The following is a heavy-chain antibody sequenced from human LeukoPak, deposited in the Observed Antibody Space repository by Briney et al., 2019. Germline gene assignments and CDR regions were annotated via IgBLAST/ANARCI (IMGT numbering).Heavy chain of an antibody. J-gene: IGHJ4*02. CDR2: ISSSGSTI. CDR3: ARVWYYDILTGYYPALDY. D-gene: IGHD3-9*01. CDR1: GFTFSSYE. V-gene: IGHV3-48*03. Sequence: GGSLRLSCAASGFTFSSYEMNWVRQAPGKGLEWVSYISSSGSTIYYADSVKGRFTISRDNAKNSLYLQMNSLRAEDTAVYYCARVWYYDILTGYYPALDYWGQGTLVTVSS.